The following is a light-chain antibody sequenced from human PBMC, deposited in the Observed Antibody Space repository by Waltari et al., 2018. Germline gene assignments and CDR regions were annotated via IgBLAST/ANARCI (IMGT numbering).Light chain of an antibody. CDR3: QAWDSSRAV. Sequence: DKLEDMYTAWFQQKPGQSPVLIIYRDTKRPPGIPERFLGSNSGNTATLTISGTQSMDEGDYYCQAWDSSRAVFGGGTKLTVL. J-gene: IGLJ3*02. CDR1: KLEDMY. V-gene: IGLV3-1*01. CDR2: RDT.